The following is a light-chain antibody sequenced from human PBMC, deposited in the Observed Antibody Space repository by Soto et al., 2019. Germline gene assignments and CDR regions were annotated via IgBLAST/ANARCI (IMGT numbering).Light chain of an antibody. CDR1: HSISTN. CDR2: GAS. CDR3: HQYGGSPRT. J-gene: IGKJ2*01. V-gene: IGKV3-15*01. Sequence: EIIMTQSPATLSVSPGEGATLSCRTSHSISTNLAWYQHKRGQSPRLLVYGASTRATGVPARFSGGGSATDFTLTVSRLEPEDFAVYYCHQYGGSPRTFGQGTKLEIK.